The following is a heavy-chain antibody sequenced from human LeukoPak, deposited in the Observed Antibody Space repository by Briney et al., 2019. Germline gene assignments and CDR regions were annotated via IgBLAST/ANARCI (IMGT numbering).Heavy chain of an antibody. CDR2: IHYSGSP. D-gene: IGHD3-22*01. CDR1: GGSISNYY. V-gene: IGHV4-59*01. Sequence: SETLSLTCTVSGGSISNYYWSWIRQFPGKGLEWIGYIHYSGSPNYNPSHKGRVTISVDTSKNHFSLKLTSVTAADTAVYYCAVDYDSTGYYFSMDVWGKGTTVTVSS. CDR3: AVDYDSTGYYFSMDV. J-gene: IGHJ6*03.